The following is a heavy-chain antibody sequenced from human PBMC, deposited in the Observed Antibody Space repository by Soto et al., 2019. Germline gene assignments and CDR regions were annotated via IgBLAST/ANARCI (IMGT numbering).Heavy chain of an antibody. V-gene: IGHV3-30-3*01. J-gene: IGHJ4*02. Sequence: QVQLVESGGGVVQPGRSLRLSCAASGFTFSSYAMHWVRQAPGKGLEWVAVISYDGSNKYYADSVQGRFTISSDNAKNTLYLQMNSLRAEDTAVYYCARDCSGTPIEFDYWGQGTLVTVSS. CDR2: ISYDGSNK. CDR1: GFTFSSYA. CDR3: ARDCSGTPIEFDY. D-gene: IGHD1-1*01.